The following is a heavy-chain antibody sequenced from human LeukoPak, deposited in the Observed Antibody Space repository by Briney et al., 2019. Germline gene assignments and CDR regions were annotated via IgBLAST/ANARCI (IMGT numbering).Heavy chain of an antibody. Sequence: PGGSLRLSCVASGFTFSSYWMSWVRQAPGKGLEWVANIKGDGSEKYYVDSVKGRFTISRDNAKNSLYLQMNSLRAEDTAVYYCARVSRYAFDIWGQGTMVTVSS. J-gene: IGHJ3*02. CDR1: GFTFSSYW. CDR2: IKGDGSEK. CDR3: ARVSRYAFDI. V-gene: IGHV3-7*05. D-gene: IGHD4-17*01.